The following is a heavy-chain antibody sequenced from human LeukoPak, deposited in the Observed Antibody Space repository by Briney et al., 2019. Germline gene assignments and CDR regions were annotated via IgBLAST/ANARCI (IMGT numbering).Heavy chain of an antibody. CDR1: GGSFSGYY. D-gene: IGHD2-15*01. CDR2: INHSGST. J-gene: IGHJ3*02. V-gene: IGHV4-34*01. CDR3: ARELYCSGGSCSLGVFDI. Sequence: SETLSLTCAVYGGSFSGYYWSWIRQPPGKGLEWIGEINHSGSTNYNPSLKSRVTISVDTSQNQFSLNLSSVTAADTAVYYCARELYCSGGSCSLGVFDIWGQGTMVTVSS.